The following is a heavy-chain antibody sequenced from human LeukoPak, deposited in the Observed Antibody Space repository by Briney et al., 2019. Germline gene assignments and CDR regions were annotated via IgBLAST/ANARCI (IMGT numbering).Heavy chain of an antibody. Sequence: SETLSLTCAVSGGSVSRSNRWNWVRQPPGKGLEWIGEIHHSGSTNYNPSLKSRVTMSVDKSKNQFSLKLSSVTAADTAVYYCARTEAFCSDTSCSNWFDPWGQGTLVTVSS. V-gene: IGHV4-4*02. D-gene: IGHD2-2*01. CDR2: IHHSGST. CDR3: ARTEAFCSDTSCSNWFDP. J-gene: IGHJ5*02. CDR1: GGSVSRSNR.